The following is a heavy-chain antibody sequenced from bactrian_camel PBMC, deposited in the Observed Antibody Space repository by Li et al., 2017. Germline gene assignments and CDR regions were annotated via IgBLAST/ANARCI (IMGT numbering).Heavy chain of an antibody. D-gene: IGHD1*01. CDR1: GYVYNSWSGSC. V-gene: IGHV3S1*01. CDR2: QRDAAT. CDR3: ASKVGMCGPNWSKLRFDS. J-gene: IGHJ4*01. Sequence: QVQLVESGGGSVQPGGQLKLSCVSSGYVYNSWSGSCMAWFRQLPGKEPEGVTAQRDAATYYADSVKGRFSISRDIASRTLYLQMSNLKPEDTALYYCASKVGMCGPNWSKLRFDSRGPGTQVTVS.